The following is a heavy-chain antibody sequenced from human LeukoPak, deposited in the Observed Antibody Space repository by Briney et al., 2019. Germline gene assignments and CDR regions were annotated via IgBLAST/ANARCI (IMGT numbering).Heavy chain of an antibody. D-gene: IGHD1-1*01. J-gene: IGHJ3*01. CDR3: ATGRQGNY. V-gene: IGHV4-4*02. Sequence: SETLSLTCAVSGGSISSTNWWSWVRQPPEKGLEWIGEIYHSGSTNYNPSLESRVTMSVDKSKNQFSLKLTSMTAADTAVYYCATGRQGNYWGQGTMVIVSS. CDR1: GGSISSTNW. CDR2: IYHSGST.